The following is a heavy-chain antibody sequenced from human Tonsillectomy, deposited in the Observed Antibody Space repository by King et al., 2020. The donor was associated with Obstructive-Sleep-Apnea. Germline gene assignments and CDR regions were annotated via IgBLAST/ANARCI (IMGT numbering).Heavy chain of an antibody. CDR1: GGSISSSNW. CDR3: ARDSSGYSYEDY. J-gene: IGHJ4*02. Sequence: MQLQESGPGLVKPSGTLSLTCAVSGGSISSSNWWSWVRQPPGRGLEWIGEIFHSGTTNYNPSLKSRVTISVDKSKNQFSLKLSSVTAADTAVYYCARDSSGYSYEDYWGQGTLVTVSS. D-gene: IGHD5-18*01. V-gene: IGHV4-4*02. CDR2: IFHSGTT.